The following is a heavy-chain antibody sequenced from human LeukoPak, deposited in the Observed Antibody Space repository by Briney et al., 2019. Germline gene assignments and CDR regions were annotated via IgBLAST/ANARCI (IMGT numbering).Heavy chain of an antibody. D-gene: IGHD6-19*01. J-gene: IGHJ3*01. CDR2: ISTYNGNA. Sequence: ASVKVSCKASGYTFNRYGLTWVRQAPGQGLEWVGWISTYNGNAHYAQKLQGRVTMTIDTSTSTAYVELRSLRSDDTAVYYCARARDTSGRYLDAFGVWGQGTLVTVSS. CDR3: ARARDTSGRYLDAFGV. V-gene: IGHV1-18*01. CDR1: GYTFNRYG.